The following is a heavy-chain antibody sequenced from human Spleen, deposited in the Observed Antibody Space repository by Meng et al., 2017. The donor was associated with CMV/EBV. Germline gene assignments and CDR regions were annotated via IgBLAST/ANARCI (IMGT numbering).Heavy chain of an antibody. Sequence: KASGYTFTSNDISRVRQAHGHAQGWIGWIHPNITYAGYAQKFQGRVTMTTATSTSTAYMELSSLRSEDTAMYDCARGIIAITAGLEFWGLGTLVTVSS. CDR3: ARGIIAITAGLEF. J-gene: IGHJ4*02. CDR2: IHPNITYA. CDR1: GYTFTSND. D-gene: IGHD5-24*01. V-gene: IGHV1-8*01.